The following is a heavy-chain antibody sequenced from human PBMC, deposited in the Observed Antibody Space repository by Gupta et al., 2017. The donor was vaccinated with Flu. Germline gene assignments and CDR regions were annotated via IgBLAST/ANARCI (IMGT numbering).Heavy chain of an antibody. CDR3: AFGGRGAFDI. J-gene: IGHJ3*02. Sequence: MIWVRQAPGKGVEWVSYISSRDTIYYADSVRGKFTISRDNAKNTLYLQMNSLRAEDTAVYYCAFGGRGAFDIWGQGTMVTVSS. CDR2: ISSRDTI. V-gene: IGHV3-48*03. D-gene: IGHD3-3*01.